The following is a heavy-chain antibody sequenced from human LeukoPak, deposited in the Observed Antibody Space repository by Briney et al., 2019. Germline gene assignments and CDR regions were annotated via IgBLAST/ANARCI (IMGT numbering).Heavy chain of an antibody. V-gene: IGHV4-4*07. CDR1: GGSISSYY. Sequence: PSETLSLTCTVSGGSISSYYWSWIRQPAGKGLEWIGRIYTSGSTNYNPSLKSRVTMSVDTSENQFSLKLSSVTAADTAVYYCARGKGAAATFGAFDIWGQGTMVTVSS. CDR2: IYTSGST. D-gene: IGHD6-13*01. CDR3: ARGKGAAATFGAFDI. J-gene: IGHJ3*02.